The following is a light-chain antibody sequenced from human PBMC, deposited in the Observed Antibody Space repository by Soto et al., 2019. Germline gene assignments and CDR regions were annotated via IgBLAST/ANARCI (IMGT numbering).Light chain of an antibody. J-gene: IGKJ4*01. CDR3: QQRDRWPLT. V-gene: IGKV3-11*01. CDR1: QTVTNY. Sequence: DIVLTQSPATLSLSPGERATLSCRASQTVTNYLAWYQQKPGQAPRLLIYAASNTATGIPARFSASGSGTDFTLTISSLEPEDSAVYYCQQRDRWPLTFGGGTTVEIK. CDR2: AAS.